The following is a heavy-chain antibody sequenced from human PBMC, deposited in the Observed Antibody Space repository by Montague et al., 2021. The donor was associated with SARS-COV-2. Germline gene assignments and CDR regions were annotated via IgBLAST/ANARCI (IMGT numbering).Heavy chain of an antibody. Sequence: QSGAEVKKPGESLKISCKASGYSFPTYWIGWVRQMPGKGLEWMGAIYPRDSDTRYSPSFQGQVTISVDKSISTAYLQWSSLKASDTAMYYCARVPIYGAGTYNYFDPWGQGTLVTVSS. D-gene: IGHD3-10*01. CDR1: GYSFPTYW. J-gene: IGHJ5*02. CDR2: IYPRDSDT. V-gene: IGHV5-51*03. CDR3: ARVPIYGAGTYNYFDP.